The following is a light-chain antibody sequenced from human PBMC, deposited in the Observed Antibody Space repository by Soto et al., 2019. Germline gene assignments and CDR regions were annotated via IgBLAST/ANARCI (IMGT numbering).Light chain of an antibody. Sequence: EMVLTQSPDTLSLSPGARATLSCRASQSVSRNFLAWYQQQPGQAPRLLIYGASNRATGIPARFSGSGSATDFTLTTSSLEPEDFAVYYCQQREHWPPITFGQGTRLEI. J-gene: IGKJ5*01. CDR1: QSVSRN. CDR3: QQREHWPPIT. CDR2: GAS. V-gene: IGKV3-11*01.